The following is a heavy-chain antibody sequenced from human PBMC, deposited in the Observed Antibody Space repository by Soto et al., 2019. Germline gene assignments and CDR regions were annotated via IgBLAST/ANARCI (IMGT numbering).Heavy chain of an antibody. CDR3: ARGRVYNWNYGTGDNWFDP. Sequence: QVQLAQSGAEVKKPGASVKVSCKASGYTFTSYGISWVRQAPGQGLEWMGWISAYNGNTNYAQKLQGRVTMTTDTSTSTAYLELRSLRPDDTAVYYCARGRVYNWNYGTGDNWFDPWGQGTLVTVSS. J-gene: IGHJ5*02. D-gene: IGHD1-7*01. V-gene: IGHV1-18*01. CDR2: ISAYNGNT. CDR1: GYTFTSYG.